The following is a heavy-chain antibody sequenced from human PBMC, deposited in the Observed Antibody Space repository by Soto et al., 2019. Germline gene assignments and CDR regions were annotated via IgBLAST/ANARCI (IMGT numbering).Heavy chain of an antibody. Sequence: GESLKISCQASGYSFTTYCISWVRQMPGKGLECMGRIDPTDSYTDYGPSFEGHVTMSVDRSINTAYLEWSSLKASDSAMYYCARFGGAALSHNWFDAWGQGTLVTVSS. CDR1: GYSFTTYC. J-gene: IGHJ5*02. V-gene: IGHV5-10-1*01. CDR3: ARFGGAALSHNWFDA. D-gene: IGHD3-16*01. CDR2: IDPTDSYT.